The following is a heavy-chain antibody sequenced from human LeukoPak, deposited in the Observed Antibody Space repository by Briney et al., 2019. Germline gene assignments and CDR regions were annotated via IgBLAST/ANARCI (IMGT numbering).Heavy chain of an antibody. CDR2: IYTSGST. CDR3: ARDVPRHRIPGDWFDP. CDR1: GGSISSGSYY. D-gene: IGHD1-14*01. V-gene: IGHV4-61*02. Sequence: SETLSLTCTVSGGSISSGSYYWSWIRQPAGKGLEWIGRIYTSGSTNYNPSLKSRVTISVDTSKNQFSLKLSSVTAADTAVYYCARDVPRHRIPGDWFDPWGQGTLVTVSS. J-gene: IGHJ5*02.